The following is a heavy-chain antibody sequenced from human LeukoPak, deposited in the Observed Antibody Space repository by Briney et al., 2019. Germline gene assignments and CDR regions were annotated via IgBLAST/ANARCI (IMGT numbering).Heavy chain of an antibody. V-gene: IGHV3-48*02. CDR3: ASSIVAAGSTYYFDS. D-gene: IGHD6-13*01. CDR2: ISTTSSAI. CDR1: GFTFSSYG. J-gene: IGHJ4*02. Sequence: GGSLRLSCAASGFTFSSYGMHWVRQAPGKGLDWVSYISTTSSAIYYADSVKGRFTISRDSAKNSLYLQMNSLRDDDTAVYYCASSIVAAGSTYYFDSWGQGTLVTVSS.